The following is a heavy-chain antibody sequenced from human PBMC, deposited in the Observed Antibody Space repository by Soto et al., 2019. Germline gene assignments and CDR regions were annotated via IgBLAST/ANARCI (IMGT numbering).Heavy chain of an antibody. J-gene: IGHJ5*02. CDR1: GGSVNNGNYY. D-gene: IGHD2-8*01. Sequence: QVQLQESGPGLVKPSETLTLTCTVSGGSVNNGNYYWSWIRQPPGEGLEWIGHIYYSGSTNYNPSLKRRVIISIDTSKKQFSLKLSSVTAADTAVYFCARDPGVGLSARWFDPWGQGALVTVSS. CDR2: IYYSGST. V-gene: IGHV4-61*01. CDR3: ARDPGVGLSARWFDP.